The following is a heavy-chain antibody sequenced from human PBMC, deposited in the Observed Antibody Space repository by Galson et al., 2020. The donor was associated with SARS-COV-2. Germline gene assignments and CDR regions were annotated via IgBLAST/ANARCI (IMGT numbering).Heavy chain of an antibody. Sequence: SLKISCAASGFTFDDYAMHWVRQAPGKGLEWVSGISWNSGSIGYADSVKGRFTISRDNAKNSLYLQMNSLRAEDTALYYCAGIAVAGTFLDPWGQGTLVTVSS. D-gene: IGHD6-19*01. CDR2: ISWNSGSI. CDR1: GFTFDDYA. J-gene: IGHJ5*02. CDR3: AGIAVAGTFLDP. V-gene: IGHV3-9*01.